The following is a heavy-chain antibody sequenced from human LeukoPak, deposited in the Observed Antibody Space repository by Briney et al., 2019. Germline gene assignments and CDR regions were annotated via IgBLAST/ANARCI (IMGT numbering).Heavy chain of an antibody. D-gene: IGHD1-1*01. CDR1: GGSISTYF. J-gene: IGHJ5*02. CDR2: IYYSGST. V-gene: IGHV4-59*01. Sequence: PSETLSLTCTVSGGSISTYFWSWIRQPPGKGLEWIGYIYYSGSTNYNPPLKSRVTISVDTSKNQFSLKLSSVTAADTAVYYCARWDGKWFDPWGQGTLVTVSS. CDR3: ARWDGKWFDP.